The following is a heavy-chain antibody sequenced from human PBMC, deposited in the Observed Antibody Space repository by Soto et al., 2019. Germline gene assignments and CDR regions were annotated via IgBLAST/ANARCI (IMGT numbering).Heavy chain of an antibody. J-gene: IGHJ6*02. V-gene: IGHV4-31*03. CDR1: GGSISSGGYY. D-gene: IGHD5-12*01. CDR2: IYYSGST. Sequence: QVQLQESGPGLVKPSQTLSLTCTVSGGSISSGGYYWSWIRQHPGKGREWIGYIYYSGSTYYNPSLKRRVTISVDTSKNPFSLKLSSVTAADTAVYYCAASCVACGGFNYYGMDVWGQGTTVTVSS. CDR3: AASCVACGGFNYYGMDV.